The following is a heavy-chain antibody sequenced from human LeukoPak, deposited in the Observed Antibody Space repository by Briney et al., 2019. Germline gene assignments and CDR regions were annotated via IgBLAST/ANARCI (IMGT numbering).Heavy chain of an antibody. CDR3: AREVTTSRRWFDP. Sequence: KCSETLSLTCTVSGGSISSSGYYWGWIRQPPGKGLEWIGSFHYSGSTYYNPSLKSRVTISVDTSKNQFSLKLSSVTAADTAVYYCAREVTTSRRWFDPWGQGTRVTVSS. CDR2: FHYSGST. J-gene: IGHJ5*02. V-gene: IGHV4-39*07. CDR1: GGSISSSGYY. D-gene: IGHD1-1*01.